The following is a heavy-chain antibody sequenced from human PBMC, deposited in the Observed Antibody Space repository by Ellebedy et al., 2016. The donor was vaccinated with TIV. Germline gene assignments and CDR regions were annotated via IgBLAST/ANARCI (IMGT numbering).Heavy chain of an antibody. CDR2: IIPILGIA. CDR3: AGGMYYYDSSGSPLPFDP. V-gene: IGHV1-69*04. J-gene: IGHJ5*02. D-gene: IGHD3-22*01. Sequence: ASVKVSCKASGGTFSSYAISWVRQAPGQGLEWMGRIIPILGIANYAQKFQGRVTITADKSTSTAYMELSSLRSEDTAVYYCAGGMYYYDSSGSPLPFDPWGQGTLVTVSS. CDR1: GGTFSSYA.